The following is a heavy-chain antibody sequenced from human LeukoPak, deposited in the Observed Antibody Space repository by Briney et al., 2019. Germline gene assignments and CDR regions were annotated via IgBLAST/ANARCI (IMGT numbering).Heavy chain of an antibody. V-gene: IGHV3-23*01. Sequence: PGGSLRLSCAASGFTFSSYAMSWVRQAPGKGLEWVSAISGSGGSTYYADSVKGRFTISRDNSKNTVYLQVSSPRADDTAVYYCAKDSRGANFFGDFDYWGQGTLVTVSS. J-gene: IGHJ4*02. CDR3: AKDSRGANFFGDFDY. CDR1: GFTFSSYA. D-gene: IGHD3-10*01. CDR2: ISGSGGST.